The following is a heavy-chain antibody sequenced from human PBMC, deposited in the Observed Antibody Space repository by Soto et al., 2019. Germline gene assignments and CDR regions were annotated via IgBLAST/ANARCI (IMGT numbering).Heavy chain of an antibody. D-gene: IGHD6-19*01. CDR1: GYTFTGYY. J-gene: IGHJ4*02. CDR3: ARQSSGWDFDY. V-gene: IGHV1-2*04. Sequence: VSVKVSCKASGYTFTGYYMHWVRQAPGQGLEWMGWINPNSGGTNYAQKFQGWVTMTRDTSISTAYMELSRLRSDDTAVYYCARQSSGWDFDYWGQGTLVTVSS. CDR2: INPNSGGT.